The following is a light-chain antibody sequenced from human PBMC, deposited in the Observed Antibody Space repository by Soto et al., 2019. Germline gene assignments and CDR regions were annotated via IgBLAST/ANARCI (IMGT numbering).Light chain of an antibody. CDR2: GAS. CDR3: QQSYSVPRT. J-gene: IGKJ1*01. CDR1: QSVSSSY. Sequence: EIVLTQSPGTLSLSPGERDTLSCRASQSVSSSYLAWYQQKPGQAPRLLIYGASSRATGIPDRFSGSGSGTDFTLTISSLQPEDFATYYCQQSYSVPRTFGLGTKVDI. V-gene: IGKV3-20*01.